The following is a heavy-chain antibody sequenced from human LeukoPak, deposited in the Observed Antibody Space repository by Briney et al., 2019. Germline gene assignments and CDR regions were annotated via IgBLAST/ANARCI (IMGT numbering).Heavy chain of an antibody. CDR2: ISSSSSVI. Sequence: GGSLRLSCAASGFTFSSYNMNWVRQAPGKELEWVSYISSSSSVIYNADSVKGRFTISRDNAKNSLYLQMNSLRAEDTAVYYCARDGESRLGYWGQGTLVTVSS. CDR3: ARDGESRLGY. J-gene: IGHJ4*02. D-gene: IGHD3-16*01. V-gene: IGHV3-48*01. CDR1: GFTFSSYN.